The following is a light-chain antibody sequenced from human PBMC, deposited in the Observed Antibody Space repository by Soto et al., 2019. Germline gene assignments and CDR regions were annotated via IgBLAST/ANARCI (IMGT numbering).Light chain of an antibody. CDR1: QTVSDW. Sequence: DIQMTQSPSTLSASGGDTVTITCRASQTVSDWLAWYRQRPGKAPELPIFKASILDSGVPSRFSCSGPGTEFTLRCLQPDDFASYYCQHDISFSWTFGLGNKLQI. J-gene: IGKJ1*01. V-gene: IGKV1-5*03. CDR2: KAS. CDR3: QHDISFSWT.